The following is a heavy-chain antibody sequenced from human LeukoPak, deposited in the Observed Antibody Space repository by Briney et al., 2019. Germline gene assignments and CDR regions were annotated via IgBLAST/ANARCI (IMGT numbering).Heavy chain of an antibody. CDR3: ATLRGAAAGGGAIFDP. CDR2: INHSGST. Sequence: SETLSLTCAVYGGSFSGYYWSWIRQPPGKGLEWIGEINHSGSTNYNPSLKSRLTISVDTSKDQFSVELSSVTAADTAVYYWATLRGAAAGGGAIFDPWGQGTLVTVSS. V-gene: IGHV4-34*01. D-gene: IGHD6-13*01. J-gene: IGHJ5*02. CDR1: GGSFSGYY.